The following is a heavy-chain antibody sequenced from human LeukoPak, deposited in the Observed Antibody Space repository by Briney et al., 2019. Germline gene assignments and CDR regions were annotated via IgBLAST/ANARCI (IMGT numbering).Heavy chain of an antibody. J-gene: IGHJ4*02. Sequence: GGSLRLTCAASGFTFSSYSMNWVRQAPGKGLEWVSYISSSSSNIYYADSVKGRFTISRDNAKNSLHLQMNSLRDEDTAVYYCARDFRYDFDYWGQGTLVTVSS. V-gene: IGHV3-48*02. D-gene: IGHD5-12*01. CDR3: ARDFRYDFDY. CDR1: GFTFSSYS. CDR2: ISSSSSNI.